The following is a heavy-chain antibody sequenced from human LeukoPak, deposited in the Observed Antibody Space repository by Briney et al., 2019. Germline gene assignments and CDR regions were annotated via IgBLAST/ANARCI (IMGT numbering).Heavy chain of an antibody. CDR1: GYTFTSYY. D-gene: IGHD2-2*01. CDR3: ARHVGIVVVPAVLRMDV. V-gene: IGHV1-46*01. CDR2: INPSGGST. Sequence: GASVKVSCKASGYTFTSYYMHWVRQAPGQGLEWMGIINPSGGSTSYAQKFQGRVTMTRDTSTSTVYMELSSLRSEDTAVYYCARHVGIVVVPAVLRMDVWGQGTTVTVSS. J-gene: IGHJ6*02.